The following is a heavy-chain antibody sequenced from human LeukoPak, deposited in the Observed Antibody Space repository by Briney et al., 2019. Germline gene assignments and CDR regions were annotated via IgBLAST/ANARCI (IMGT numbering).Heavy chain of an antibody. CDR1: GYTFTVYY. J-gene: IGHJ6*03. CDR2: INPNSGGT. D-gene: IGHD6-13*01. V-gene: IGHV1-2*02. Sequence: ASVKVSFKASGYTFTVYYMHWVRQPPGQGREWMGWINPNSGGTNYAQKFQGRVTMTRDTSISTAYMELSRLRSDDTAVYYCARDWSSSWYSYYYMDVWGKGTTVTVSS. CDR3: ARDWSSSWYSYYYMDV.